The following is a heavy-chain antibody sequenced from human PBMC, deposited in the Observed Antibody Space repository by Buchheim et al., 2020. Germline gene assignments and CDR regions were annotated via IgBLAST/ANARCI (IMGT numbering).Heavy chain of an antibody. J-gene: IGHJ5*02. V-gene: IGHV2-5*02. D-gene: IGHD6-13*01. CDR2: IYWDDDK. CDR1: GFSLSTSGVG. Sequence: QIPLKESGPTLVKPTQTLTLTCTFSGFSLSTSGVGVGWIRQPPGKALEWLALIYWDDDKRYSPSLKSRLTLTKDTSKNQAVLTMTNMDPVDTATYYCAHRQDPDSSPGVGFDPWGQGTL. CDR3: AHRQDPDSSPGVGFDP.